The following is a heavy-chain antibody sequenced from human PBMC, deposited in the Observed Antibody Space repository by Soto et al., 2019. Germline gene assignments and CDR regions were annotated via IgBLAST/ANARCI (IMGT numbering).Heavy chain of an antibody. J-gene: IGHJ4*02. V-gene: IGHV3-7*05. Sequence: GGSLRLSCAASGFTFGSYWMNWVRQAPGKGLEWVANINQDESEKYYVDSVEGRFTISRDNAQNSLFLQMTSLRAGDTAIYYCVRDLGSVTSEPFAFWGQGTPVTVSS. CDR2: INQDESEK. CDR1: GFTFGSYW. CDR3: VRDLGSVTSEPFAF. D-gene: IGHD4-17*01.